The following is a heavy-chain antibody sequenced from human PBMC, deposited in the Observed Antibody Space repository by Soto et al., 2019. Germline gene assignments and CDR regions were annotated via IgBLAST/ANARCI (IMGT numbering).Heavy chain of an antibody. CDR3: AKWNGYGDY. CDR2: VSGGSGVT. J-gene: IGHJ4*02. Sequence: EVQLLESGGGLVQPGGSLRLSCAVSVLSFSTYGVTWVRQAPGKGLEWVSGVSGGSGVTHYADSVKGRFTITGDNSKNTVYLHMNSLRVEDTAVYYCAKWNGYGDYWGQGTLVTVSS. CDR1: VLSFSTYG. D-gene: IGHD1-1*01. V-gene: IGHV3-23*01.